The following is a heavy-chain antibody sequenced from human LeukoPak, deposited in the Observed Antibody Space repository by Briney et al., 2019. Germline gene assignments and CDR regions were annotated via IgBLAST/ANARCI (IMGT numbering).Heavy chain of an antibody. CDR1: GFTFSSYS. CDR2: ISSSGSTI. V-gene: IGHV3-48*04. J-gene: IGHJ3*02. Sequence: PGGSLRLSCAASGFTFSSYSMNWVRQAPGKGLEWVSYISSSGSTIYYADSVKGRFTISRDNAKNSLYLQMNSLRAEDTAVYYCARATYYDSSHDIWGQGTMVTVSS. CDR3: ARATYYDSSHDI. D-gene: IGHD3-22*01.